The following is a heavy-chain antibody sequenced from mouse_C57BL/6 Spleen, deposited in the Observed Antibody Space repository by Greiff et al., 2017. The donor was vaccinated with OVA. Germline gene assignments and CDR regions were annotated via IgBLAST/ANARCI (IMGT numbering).Heavy chain of an antibody. CDR1: GYTFTSYW. CDR2: IHPNSGST. V-gene: IGHV1-64*01. CDR3: STVVATEYFDV. Sequence: VQLQQPGAELVKPGASVKLSCKASGYTFTSYWMHWVKQRPGQGLEWIGMIHPNSGSTNYNEKFKSKATLTVDKSSSTAYMQLSSLTSEDSAVYYCSTVVATEYFDVWGTGTTVTVSS. J-gene: IGHJ1*03. D-gene: IGHD1-1*01.